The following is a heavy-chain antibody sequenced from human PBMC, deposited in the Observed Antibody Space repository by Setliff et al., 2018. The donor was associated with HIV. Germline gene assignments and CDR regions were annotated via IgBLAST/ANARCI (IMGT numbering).Heavy chain of an antibody. V-gene: IGHV3-30*02. CDR1: GFTFSSYG. Sequence: GSLRLSCAASGFTFSSYGMHWVRQAPGKGLEWVAFIRYDGSNKYYADSVKGRFTISRDNSKNTLYLQMNSLRPEDTAIYYCAKEVPYSNGFMYFDYWGQGALVTVSS. CDR2: IRYDGSNK. CDR3: AKEVPYSNGFMYFDY. J-gene: IGHJ4*02. D-gene: IGHD3-22*01.